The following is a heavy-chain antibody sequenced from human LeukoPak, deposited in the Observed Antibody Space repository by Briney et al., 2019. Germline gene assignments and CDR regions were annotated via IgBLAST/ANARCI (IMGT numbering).Heavy chain of an antibody. D-gene: IGHD3-22*01. CDR1: GFTFSNYW. J-gene: IGHJ4*02. Sequence: PGGSLRLSCAASGFTFSNYWMHWVRQAPGKGLVWVSRINSDGINTSYADSVKGRFTISRDNSKNTLYLQMNSLRSEDTAVYYCAKDGDDCIDYWGQGTLVTVSS. CDR2: INSDGINT. V-gene: IGHV3-74*01. CDR3: AKDGDDCIDY.